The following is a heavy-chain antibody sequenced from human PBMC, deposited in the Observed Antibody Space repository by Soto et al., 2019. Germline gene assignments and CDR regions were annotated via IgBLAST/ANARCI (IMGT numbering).Heavy chain of an antibody. V-gene: IGHV1-69*02. CDR2: IIPILGLA. CDR3: ASRYDSSDY. Sequence: GASVKVSSKASGGTFSIYTISWVRQAPGQGLEWMGRIIPILGLANYAQKFQGRVTITADKSTSTAYMELSSLRSEDTAVYYCASRYDSSDYWGQGTLVTVSS. J-gene: IGHJ4*02. CDR1: GGTFSIYT. D-gene: IGHD3-22*01.